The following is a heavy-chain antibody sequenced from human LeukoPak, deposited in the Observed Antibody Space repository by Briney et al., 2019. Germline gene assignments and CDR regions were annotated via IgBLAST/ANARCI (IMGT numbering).Heavy chain of an antibody. V-gene: IGHV3-30*02. CDR3: ATDGSGTSFSHYFES. J-gene: IGHJ4*02. CDR1: GFFFTSSG. CDR2: IGSDGSKQ. Sequence: GGSLRLSCAASGFFFTSSGMNWVRQAPGKGLEWVTFIGSDGSKQYYADSVKGRFSISRDNSRNTVSLQMNSLRLEDTAVYYCATDGSGTSFSHYFESWGQGTLVTVSS. D-gene: IGHD3-10*01.